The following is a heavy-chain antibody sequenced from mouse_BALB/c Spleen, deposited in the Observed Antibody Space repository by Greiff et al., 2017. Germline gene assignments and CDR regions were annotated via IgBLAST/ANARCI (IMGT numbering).Heavy chain of an antibody. CDR1: GYAFTNYL. Sequence: VQLQQSGAELVRPGTSVKVSCKASGYAFTNYLIEWVKQRPGQGLEWIGVINPGSGGTNYNEKFKGKATLTADKSSSTAYMQLSSLTSDDSAVYFCARDGYDRDYTMDYWGQGTSVTGSS. V-gene: IGHV1-54*01. CDR2: INPGSGGT. D-gene: IGHD2-2*01. J-gene: IGHJ4*01. CDR3: ARDGYDRDYTMDY.